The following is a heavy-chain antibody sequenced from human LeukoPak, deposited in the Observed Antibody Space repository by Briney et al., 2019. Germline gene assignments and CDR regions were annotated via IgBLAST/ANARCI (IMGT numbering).Heavy chain of an antibody. CDR3: ATDYSDTWTGFDY. V-gene: IGHV1-2*06. J-gene: IGHJ4*02. Sequence: ASVKVSCKASGYTFTDYAMYWVRQAPGQGLEWTGRIKPNSGGTNYAQKFQGRVTMTRDMSVSTAYMELSGLRSDDTAVYYCATDYSDTWTGFDYWGQGTLVAVSS. D-gene: IGHD1-1*01. CDR2: IKPNSGGT. CDR1: GYTFTDYA.